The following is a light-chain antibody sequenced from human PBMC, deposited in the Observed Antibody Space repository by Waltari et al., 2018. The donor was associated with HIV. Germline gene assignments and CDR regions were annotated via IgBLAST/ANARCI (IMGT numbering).Light chain of an antibody. CDR2: EDN. CDR3: QSADRSGSTDVL. J-gene: IGLJ2*01. V-gene: IGLV3-25*03. Sequence: SYELTQSPSVSVSPGQTARITCSGDGMSKAYTSWYHQKAGQAPVLVMFEDNEGTTGIPGIPSGSSSGTTVTLTIIAVEAEDEGDYYCQSADRSGSTDVLFGGGTRLTVL. CDR1: GMSKAY.